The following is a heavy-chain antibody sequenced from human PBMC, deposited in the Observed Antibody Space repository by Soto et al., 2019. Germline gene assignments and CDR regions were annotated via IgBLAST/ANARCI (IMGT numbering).Heavy chain of an antibody. D-gene: IGHD3-22*01. CDR3: AADPYYYDSSDYYSFDQ. Sequence: SVKVSCKASGFNFRSTAVQWVRQARGQRLEWIGWIVAGSGNTNYAQNFQERVTITRDMSTSTAYMDVSSLRSEDTAVYYCAADPYYYDSSDYYSFDQWGQGTLVTVSS. V-gene: IGHV1-58*01. CDR2: IVAGSGNT. CDR1: GFNFRSTA. J-gene: IGHJ4*02.